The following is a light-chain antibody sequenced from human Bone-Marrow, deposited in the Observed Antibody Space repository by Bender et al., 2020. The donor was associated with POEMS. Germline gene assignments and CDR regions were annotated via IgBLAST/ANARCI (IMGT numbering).Light chain of an antibody. Sequence: QSVLTQPPSASGTPGQRVTISCSGGSSNIGAHAVNWYQHLPGTAPKLLIYSSHRRPSEVPDRFSGSRSGTSASLAIGGLQSEDEADYYGAVWEDSLNGWVFGGGTELTGL. V-gene: IGLV1-44*01. CDR3: AVWEDSLNGWV. CDR2: SSH. J-gene: IGLJ3*02. CDR1: SSNIGAHA.